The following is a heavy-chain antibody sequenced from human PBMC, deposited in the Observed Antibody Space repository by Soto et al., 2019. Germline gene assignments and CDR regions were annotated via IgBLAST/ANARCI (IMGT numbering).Heavy chain of an antibody. Sequence: QVQLVESGGGVVQPGRSLRLSCAASGFTFSSYAMHWVRQAPGKGLEWVAVISDDGSNKYYADSVKGRFTISRDNSKNTLYLQMNSLRAEDTAVYYCARDPYGSGSYPPLYYYYYGMDVWGQGTTVTVSS. D-gene: IGHD3-10*01. CDR1: GFTFSSYA. CDR2: ISDDGSNK. CDR3: ARDPYGSGSYPPLYYYYYGMDV. J-gene: IGHJ6*02. V-gene: IGHV3-30-3*01.